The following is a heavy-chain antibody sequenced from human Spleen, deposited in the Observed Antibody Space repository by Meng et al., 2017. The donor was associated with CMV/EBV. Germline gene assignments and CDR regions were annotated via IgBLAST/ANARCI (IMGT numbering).Heavy chain of an antibody. Sequence: GESLKISCAASGFTFSSYSMSWVRQAPGKGLEWVSYISSSGSTIYYADSVKGRFTISRDNAKNSLYLQMNSLRAEDTAVYYCARDQRTRHYDFWSGSFGTFAFWGQGTMVTVSS. CDR3: ARDQRTRHYDFWSGSFGTFAF. J-gene: IGHJ3*01. D-gene: IGHD3-3*01. CDR1: GFTFSSYS. CDR2: ISSSGSTI. V-gene: IGHV3-48*04.